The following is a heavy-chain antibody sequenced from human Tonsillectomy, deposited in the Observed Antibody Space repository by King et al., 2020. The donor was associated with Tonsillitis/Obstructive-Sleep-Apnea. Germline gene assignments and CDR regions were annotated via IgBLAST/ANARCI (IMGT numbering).Heavy chain of an antibody. CDR2: ISYDGSNK. CDR3: AREVYDFCSGLNPYYYCYGMDV. D-gene: IGHD3-3*01. Sequence: QLVQSGGGVVQPGRSLRFSCAASGFTFSSYAMHWVRQAPGKGLEWVAVISYDGSNKYYADSVKGRFTISRDNSKNTLYLHMNSLRAEDTAVYYCAREVYDFCSGLNPYYYCYGMDVWGQGTTVTVSS. J-gene: IGHJ6*02. CDR1: GFTFSSYA. V-gene: IGHV3-30*04.